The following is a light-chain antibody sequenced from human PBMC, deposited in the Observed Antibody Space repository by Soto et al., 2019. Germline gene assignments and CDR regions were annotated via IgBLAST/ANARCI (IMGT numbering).Light chain of an antibody. CDR1: QSVSSK. CDR3: QQYFEWPPMT. V-gene: IGKV3-15*01. Sequence: EVGLTQSAATLSVSPGEGATLSCRASQSVSSKLAWYQQKPGQAPRLLISGASTRAAGISDRFRGSGSGTEFTLTISSLRSEDSAIYYCQQYFEWPPMTFGQGTKVDIK. CDR2: GAS. J-gene: IGKJ1*01.